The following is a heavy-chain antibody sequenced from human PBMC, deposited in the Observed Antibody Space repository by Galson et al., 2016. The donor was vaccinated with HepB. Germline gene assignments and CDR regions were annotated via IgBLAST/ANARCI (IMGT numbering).Heavy chain of an antibody. Sequence: QSGAEAKQPGESLSISCVCSGSSCTSYWIGCVSHLPGPRLELIEHIHPGDPDPRYIPSYQRQGTIPADKSFTTAYVQWSSLNASDSAMYYCAKGYGGNSYYYFDLWGRGTLVTVSS. CDR2: IHPGDPDP. V-gene: IGHV5-51*01. J-gene: IGHJ2*01. D-gene: IGHD4-23*01. CDR3: AKGYGGNSYYYFDL. CDR1: GSSCTSYW.